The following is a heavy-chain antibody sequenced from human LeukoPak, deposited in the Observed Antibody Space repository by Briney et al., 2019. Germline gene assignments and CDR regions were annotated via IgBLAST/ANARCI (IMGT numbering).Heavy chain of an antibody. Sequence: PSETLSLTCTVSGGSISGYYWTWIRQLPGKGLEWIGYIYNSGITNYNPSLKSRVTVSVDTSKNQFSLRLTSVTAAETAVYYWARSVPSLDYLFDSWGHGTLVTVSS. CDR2: IYNSGIT. V-gene: IGHV4-59*08. CDR3: ARSVPSLDYLFDS. CDR1: GGSISGYY. J-gene: IGHJ5*01. D-gene: IGHD4-11*01.